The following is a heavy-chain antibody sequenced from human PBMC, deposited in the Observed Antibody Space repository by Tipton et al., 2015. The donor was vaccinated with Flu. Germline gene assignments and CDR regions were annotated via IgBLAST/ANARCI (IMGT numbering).Heavy chain of an antibody. CDR1: GGSISSSGYY. CDR2: IYYSGST. CDR3: ARDSAAHYGMDV. V-gene: IGHV4-39*07. D-gene: IGHD6-13*01. J-gene: IGHJ6*02. Sequence: TLSLTCTVSGGSISSSGYYWGWIRQPPGKGLEWIGSIYYSGSTYYNPSLKSRVTISVDTSKNQFSLKLSSVTAADTAVYYCARDSAAHYGMDVWGQGTTVTVSS.